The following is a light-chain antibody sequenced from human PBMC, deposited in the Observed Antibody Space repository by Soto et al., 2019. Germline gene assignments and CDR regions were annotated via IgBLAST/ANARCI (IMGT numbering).Light chain of an antibody. CDR1: QSISYY. CDR3: QQSYSSPLT. J-gene: IGKJ4*01. CDR2: AAS. Sequence: DIQMTQSPSSLSASVGDRVTSTCRASQSISYYLNWYQQKPGKAPKLLIYAASGLQSGVPSRFSGSESGTDFTLTISSLQPEDFATYFCQQSYSSPLTFGGGTKVDIK. V-gene: IGKV1-39*01.